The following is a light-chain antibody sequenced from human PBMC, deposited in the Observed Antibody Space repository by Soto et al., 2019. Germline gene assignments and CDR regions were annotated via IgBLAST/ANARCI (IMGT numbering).Light chain of an antibody. CDR3: SSYTSSSSYV. CDR1: SSDVGGYNY. J-gene: IGLJ1*01. Sequence: QCALTQPASGSGSPGQSIAISCTRTSSDVGGYNYVSWYQQHPGKAPKLMIYDVSNRPSGVSNRFPGSKSGNTASLTISGLQAEDEADYYCSSYTSSSSYVFGTGTKVTVL. CDR2: DVS. V-gene: IGLV2-14*01.